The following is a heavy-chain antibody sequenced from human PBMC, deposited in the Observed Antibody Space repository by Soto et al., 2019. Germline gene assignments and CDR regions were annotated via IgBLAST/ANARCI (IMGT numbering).Heavy chain of an antibody. D-gene: IGHD3-10*01. CDR2: ISISNSYI. Sequence: GGSLSLSCAASGFTFSSYSMNWVRQAPGKGLEWASSISISNSYIYYADSVKGRFTISRDNAKNSLYLQMNSLRAEDTAVYYCASGEDYKQPDYWGQGTLVTVSS. J-gene: IGHJ4*02. V-gene: IGHV3-21*01. CDR3: ASGEDYKQPDY. CDR1: GFTFSSYS.